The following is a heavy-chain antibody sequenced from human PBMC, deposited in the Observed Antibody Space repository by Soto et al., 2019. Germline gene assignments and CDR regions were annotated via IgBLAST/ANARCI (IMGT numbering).Heavy chain of an antibody. J-gene: IGHJ5*02. CDR3: ARGRGGGNGYGSNWFDP. D-gene: IGHD5-18*01. CDR2: ISSGGGST. Sequence: QVQLVESGGGLVKPGGSLRLSCAASGFIFSDYYMNWIRRAPGKGLEWVSYISSGGGSTYYADSVKGRFTISRDNAKNSLYLQMTGLRADDTAVYYCARGRGGGNGYGSNWFDPWGQGTLVTVSS. CDR1: GFIFSDYY. V-gene: IGHV3-11*01.